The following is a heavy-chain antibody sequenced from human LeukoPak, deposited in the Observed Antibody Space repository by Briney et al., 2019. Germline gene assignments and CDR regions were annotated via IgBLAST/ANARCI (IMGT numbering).Heavy chain of an antibody. CDR3: ARDRGGYCYYMDV. CDR1: GFTFSSYS. Sequence: RTGGSPRLSCAASGFTFSSYSMNWVRQAPGKGLEWVSYISSSSTIYYADSVKGRFTISRDNAKNSLYLQMNSLRAEDTAVYYCARDRGGYCYYMDVWGKGTTVTVSS. J-gene: IGHJ6*03. V-gene: IGHV3-48*04. CDR2: ISSSSTI.